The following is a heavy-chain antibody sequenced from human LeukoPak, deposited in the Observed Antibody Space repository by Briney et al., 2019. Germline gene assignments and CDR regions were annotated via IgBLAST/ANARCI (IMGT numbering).Heavy chain of an antibody. CDR3: ASVSGSYNIDY. J-gene: IGHJ4*02. CDR2: IKQDGSKK. CDR1: GFPLSSYW. D-gene: IGHD1-26*01. V-gene: IGHV3-7*01. Sequence: GSLRLSCAASGFPLSSYWMSWVRQTPGKGLEWVANIKQDGSKKYYVDSVKGRFTIFRDNAKNSLYLQMDSLTAEDTAVYYCASVSGSYNIDYWGQGTLVTVSS.